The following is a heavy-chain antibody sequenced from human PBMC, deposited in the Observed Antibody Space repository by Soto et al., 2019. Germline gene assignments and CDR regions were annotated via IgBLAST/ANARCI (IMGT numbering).Heavy chain of an antibody. CDR2: IYYSGST. Sequence: PSETLSLTCTVSGGSISSYYWSWIRQPPGKGLEWIGYIYYSGSTNYNPSLKSRVTISVDTSKNQFSLKLSSVTAADTAVYYCARESTATYAFDIWGQGTMVTGSS. J-gene: IGHJ3*02. D-gene: IGHD2-2*01. CDR1: GGSISSYY. CDR3: ARESTATYAFDI. V-gene: IGHV4-59*01.